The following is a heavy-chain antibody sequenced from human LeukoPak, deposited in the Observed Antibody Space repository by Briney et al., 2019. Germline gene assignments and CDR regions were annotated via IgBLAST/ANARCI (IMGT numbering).Heavy chain of an antibody. J-gene: IGHJ3*02. D-gene: IGHD5-12*01. CDR2: INHSGST. Sequence: NPSETLSLTCAVYGGSFSGYYWSWIRQPPGKGLEWIGEINHSGSTNYNPSLKSRVTISVDTSKNQFSLKLSSVTAADTAVYYCARWRWLHRAFDIWGQGTMVTVSS. CDR1: GGSFSGYY. CDR3: ARWRWLHRAFDI. V-gene: IGHV4-34*01.